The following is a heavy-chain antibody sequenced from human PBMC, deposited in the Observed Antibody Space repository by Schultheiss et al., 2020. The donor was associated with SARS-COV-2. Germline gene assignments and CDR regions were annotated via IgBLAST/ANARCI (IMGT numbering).Heavy chain of an antibody. CDR3: AKAGGEYSSSSIDY. V-gene: IGHV3-23*01. CDR1: GFTFSRNA. CDR2: ISGSGGTT. Sequence: GGSLRLSCAASGFTFSRNAMTWVRQAPGKGLEWVSRISGSGGTTHYADSVEGRFTISRHTSKNTLYLQMNSLRAEDTAVYYCAKAGGEYSSSSIDYWGQGTLGTVSS. D-gene: IGHD6-6*01. J-gene: IGHJ4*02.